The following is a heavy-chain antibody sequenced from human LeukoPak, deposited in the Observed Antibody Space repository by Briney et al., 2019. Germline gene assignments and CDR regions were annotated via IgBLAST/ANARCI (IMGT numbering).Heavy chain of an antibody. J-gene: IGHJ5*02. D-gene: IGHD3-9*01. CDR1: GYTFTGYY. CDR2: INPNSGGT. V-gene: IGHV1-2*02. Sequence: ASVKVSCKASGYTFTGYYIHWVRQAPGQGLEWMGWINPNSGGTNYAQKFQGRVTMTRDTSISTAYMELSRLRSDDTAVYYCARRTTNYDILTGPRWWFDPWGQGTLVTVSS. CDR3: ARRTTNYDILTGPRWWFDP.